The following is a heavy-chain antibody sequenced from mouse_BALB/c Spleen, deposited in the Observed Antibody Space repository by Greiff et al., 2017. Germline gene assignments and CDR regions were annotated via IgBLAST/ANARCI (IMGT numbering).Heavy chain of an antibody. Sequence: QVHVKQSGAELARPGASVKLSCKASGYTFTSYWMQWVKQRPGQGLEWIGAIYPGDGDTRYTQKFEGKATLTADKSSSTAYMQLSSLASEDSAVYYCARSTMITSWWYFDVWGAGTTVTVSS. D-gene: IGHD2-4*01. CDR2: IYPGDGDT. V-gene: IGHV1-87*01. CDR3: ARSTMITSWWYFDV. CDR1: GYTFTSYW. J-gene: IGHJ1*01.